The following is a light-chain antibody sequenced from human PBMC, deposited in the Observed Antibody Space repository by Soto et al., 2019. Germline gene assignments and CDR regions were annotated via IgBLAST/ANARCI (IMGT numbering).Light chain of an antibody. J-gene: IGKJ2*01. CDR2: KAS. Sequence: DIQMTQSPSTLSASVGDRVTITCRASQSISSWLAWYKQKPGKAPKLLIYKASSLESGVPSRFSGSGSGTEFTLTISSLQPDDFATYYCQQYNSYSYTFGQGTKREIK. CDR3: QQYNSYSYT. CDR1: QSISSW. V-gene: IGKV1-5*03.